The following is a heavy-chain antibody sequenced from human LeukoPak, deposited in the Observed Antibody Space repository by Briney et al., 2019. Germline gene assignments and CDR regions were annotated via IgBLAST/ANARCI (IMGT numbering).Heavy chain of an antibody. J-gene: IGHJ3*02. V-gene: IGHV4-31*03. CDR1: GGSISSGGYY. CDR2: IYYSGST. Sequence: PSQTLSLTCTVSGGSISSGGYYWSWIRQHPGKGLEWIGYIYYSGSTYYNPSLKSRVTISVDTSKNQFSLKLSSVTAADTAVYYCARGTLPNPFDWLTRSIDAFDIWGQGTMVTVSS. CDR3: ARGTLPNPFDWLTRSIDAFDI. D-gene: IGHD3-9*01.